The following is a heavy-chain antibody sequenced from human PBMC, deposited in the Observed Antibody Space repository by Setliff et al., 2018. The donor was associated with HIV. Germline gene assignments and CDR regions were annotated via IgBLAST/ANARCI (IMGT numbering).Heavy chain of an antibody. V-gene: IGHV4-61*09. Sequence: SETLSLTCTVSGGIISSDSFFWSWIRQPAGKGLEWIGHISATGSTNYNPSLASRVTISMVPSKNQFSLDLSSVTAADTAKYYCARAKTIGVSAVFFDPWGQGRPVTVSS. D-gene: IGHD3-3*01. CDR1: GGIISSDSFF. CDR2: ISATGST. CDR3: ARAKTIGVSAVFFDP. J-gene: IGHJ5*02.